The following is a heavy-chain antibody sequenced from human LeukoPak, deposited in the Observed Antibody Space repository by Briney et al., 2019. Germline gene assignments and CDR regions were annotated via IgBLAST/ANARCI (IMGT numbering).Heavy chain of an antibody. CDR2: ITASGTAM. J-gene: IGHJ4*02. CDR1: GFTFSSYS. Sequence: GSLRLSCAASGFTFSSYSMNWVRQAPGKGLEWVSHITASGTAMFYADSVKGRFTISRDNAKNSLYLQMNSLRDEDTVVYYCASSGSYRFDYWGQGTLVTVSS. CDR3: ASSGSYRFDY. D-gene: IGHD1-26*01. V-gene: IGHV3-48*02.